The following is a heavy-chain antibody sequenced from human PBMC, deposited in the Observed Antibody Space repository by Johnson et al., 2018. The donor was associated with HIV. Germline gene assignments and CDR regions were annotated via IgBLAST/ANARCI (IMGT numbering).Heavy chain of an antibody. CDR3: ARDGYYYDSSGYYDHDGFDI. D-gene: IGHD3-22*01. CDR1: GFTFSSYA. CDR2: ISGSGGST. Sequence: EVQLVESGGGLVQPGGSLRLSCAASGFTFSSYAMSWVRQAPGKGLEWVSAISGSGGSTYYADSVKGRFTISRDNSKNTLYLQMNSLRAEDTAVYYCARDGYYYDSSGYYDHDGFDIWGQGTMVTVSS. V-gene: IGHV3-23*04. J-gene: IGHJ3*02.